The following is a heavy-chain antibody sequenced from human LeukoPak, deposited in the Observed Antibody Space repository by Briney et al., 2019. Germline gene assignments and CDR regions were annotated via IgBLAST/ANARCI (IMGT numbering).Heavy chain of an antibody. CDR1: GYTFTGYY. D-gene: IGHD6-6*01. V-gene: IGHV1-2*06. J-gene: IGHJ4*02. Sequence: ASVKVSCTASGYTFTGYYMHWVRQAPGQGLEWMGRINPNSGGTNYAQRFQGRVTMTRDTSISTAYMELSRLRSDDTAVYYCARDSSSSDFDYWGQGTLVTVSS. CDR3: ARDSSSSDFDY. CDR2: INPNSGGT.